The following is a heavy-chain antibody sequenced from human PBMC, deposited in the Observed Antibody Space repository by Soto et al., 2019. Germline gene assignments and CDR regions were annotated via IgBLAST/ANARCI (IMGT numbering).Heavy chain of an antibody. V-gene: IGHV4-61*01. Sequence: PSETLSLTCSVSGGSVRTGSYHWSWIRQPPGKGLEWIGFIPNNGSPDYNPSLKSRVVVSIDRSKNQFSLKVNSVTAADTAVYFCARIGWGGDSWGQGTMLTVS. CDR1: GGSVRTGSYH. CDR2: IPNNGSP. D-gene: IGHD7-27*01. CDR3: ARIGWGGDS. J-gene: IGHJ4*02.